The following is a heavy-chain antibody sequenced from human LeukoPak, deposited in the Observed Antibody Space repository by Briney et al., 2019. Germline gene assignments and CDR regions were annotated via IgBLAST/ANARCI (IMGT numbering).Heavy chain of an antibody. Sequence: ASVKVSCKASGYTFTSYDINWVRQATGQGLEWMGWMNPNSGNTGYAQKFQGRVTMTRNTSISTAYMELSSLRSEDTAVYYCARGPHSGSYNVFWFDPWGQGTLVTVSS. CDR1: GYTFTSYD. V-gene: IGHV1-8*01. CDR3: ARGPHSGSYNVFWFDP. D-gene: IGHD3-10*01. J-gene: IGHJ5*02. CDR2: MNPNSGNT.